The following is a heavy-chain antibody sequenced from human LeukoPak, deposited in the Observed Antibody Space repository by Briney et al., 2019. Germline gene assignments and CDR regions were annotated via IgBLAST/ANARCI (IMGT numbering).Heavy chain of an antibody. D-gene: IGHD5-12*01. CDR1: GGSISSGSYY. CDR2: IYTSGST. Sequence: PSQTLSLTCTVSGGSISSGSYYWSWIRQPAGKGLEWIGRIYTSGSTNYNPSLKSRVTISVDTSKNQFSLKLSSVTAADTAVYYCARVVPDVDIVATRRLDPWGQGTLVTVSS. CDR3: ARVVPDVDIVATRRLDP. V-gene: IGHV4-61*02. J-gene: IGHJ5*02.